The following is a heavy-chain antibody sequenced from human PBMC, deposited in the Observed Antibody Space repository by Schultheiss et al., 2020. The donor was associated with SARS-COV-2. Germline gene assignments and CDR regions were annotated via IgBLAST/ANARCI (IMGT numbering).Heavy chain of an antibody. J-gene: IGHJ2*01. CDR2: IKSKTDGGTT. Sequence: GGSLRLSCAASGFTFSNAWMSWVRQAPGKGLEWVGRIKSKTDGGTTDYAAPVKGRFTISRDDSKNTLYLQMNSLKTEDTAVYYCARMGEGTTVTRYFDLWGRGTLVTVSS. CDR3: ARMGEGTTVTRYFDL. V-gene: IGHV3-15*01. D-gene: IGHD4-17*01. CDR1: GFTFSNAW.